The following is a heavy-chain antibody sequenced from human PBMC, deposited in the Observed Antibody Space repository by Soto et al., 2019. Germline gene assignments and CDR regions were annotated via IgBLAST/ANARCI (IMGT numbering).Heavy chain of an antibody. CDR3: AKDRGGDGDYHFDY. J-gene: IGHJ4*02. D-gene: IGHD4-17*01. Sequence: QVQLVESGGGVVQPGGSLRLSCAASGFTFKFYGMHWVRQAPGKGLEWVAVISSDGNNNYYADSVKGLFTISRDNSKNTLSPQMNSLRAEDTAIYYCAKDRGGDGDYHFDYWGQGTLVTVSS. V-gene: IGHV3-30*18. CDR1: GFTFKFYG. CDR2: ISSDGNNN.